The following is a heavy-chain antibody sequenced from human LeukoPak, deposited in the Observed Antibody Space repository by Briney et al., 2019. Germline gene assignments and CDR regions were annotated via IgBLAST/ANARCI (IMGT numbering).Heavy chain of an antibody. Sequence: ASVKVSCKTSGHTFNSYDINWVRQTIGQGLEWMGWMNPHSGNTDYAQKFQGRVTFTRNTFISTVYMEVTSLRYEDTAVYYCARRELFGDYFDSWGPGALVTVCS. V-gene: IGHV1-8*01. CDR3: ARRELFGDYFDS. CDR1: GHTFNSYD. CDR2: MNPHSGNT. D-gene: IGHD3-10*01. J-gene: IGHJ4*02.